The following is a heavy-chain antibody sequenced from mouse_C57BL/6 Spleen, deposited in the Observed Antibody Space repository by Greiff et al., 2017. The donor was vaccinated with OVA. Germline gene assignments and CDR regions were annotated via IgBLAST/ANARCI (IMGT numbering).Heavy chain of an antibody. Sequence: QVQLKEPGAELVMPGASVKLSCKASGYTFTSYWMHWVKQRPGQGLEWIGEIDPSDSYTNYNQKFKGKSTLTVDKSSSTAYMQLSSLTSEDSAVYYCANYYGSSLYWYFDDWGTGTTVTVSS. CDR1: GYTFTSYW. V-gene: IGHV1-69*01. D-gene: IGHD1-1*01. CDR3: ANYYGSSLYWYFDD. J-gene: IGHJ1*03. CDR2: IDPSDSYT.